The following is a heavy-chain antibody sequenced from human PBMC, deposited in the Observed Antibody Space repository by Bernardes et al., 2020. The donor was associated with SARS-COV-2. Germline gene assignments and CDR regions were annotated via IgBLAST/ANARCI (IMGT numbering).Heavy chain of an antibody. Sequence: GGSLRLSCAASGFTFDDYAMHWVRPAPGKGLEWVSGISGNSGSIGYADSVKGRFTISRDNAKNSLYLQMNSLRAEDTALYYCSGNYSNYYGMDVWGQGTTVTVSS. V-gene: IGHV3-9*01. J-gene: IGHJ6*02. D-gene: IGHD1-26*01. CDR3: SGNYSNYYGMDV. CDR2: ISGNSGSI. CDR1: GFTFDDYA.